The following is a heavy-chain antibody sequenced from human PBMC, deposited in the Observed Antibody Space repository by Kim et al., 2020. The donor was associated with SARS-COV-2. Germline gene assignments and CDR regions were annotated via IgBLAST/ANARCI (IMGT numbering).Heavy chain of an antibody. V-gene: IGHV3-23*01. CDR3: AKGNDYEPDYYFDY. Sequence: ADSGKGRFNISRDNSKNTLYLKMNSLRAEDTAVYYCAKGNDYEPDYYFDYWGQGTLVTVSS. D-gene: IGHD4-17*01. J-gene: IGHJ4*02.